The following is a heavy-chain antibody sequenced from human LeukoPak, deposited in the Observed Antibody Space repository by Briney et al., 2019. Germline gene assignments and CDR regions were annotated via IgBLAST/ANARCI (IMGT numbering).Heavy chain of an antibody. Sequence: PSETLSLTCAVSDDSFSSHYGTWIRQPPGKGLEWIGYISYIGSTNYNSSLKSRVTISIDTSRNQFSLRLSSVTAADTAVYYCARDLVTVTKEYDIWGQGTRVSVSS. J-gene: IGHJ3*02. CDR2: ISYIGST. CDR3: ARDLVTVTKEYDI. V-gene: IGHV4-59*11. D-gene: IGHD4-17*01. CDR1: DDSFSSHY.